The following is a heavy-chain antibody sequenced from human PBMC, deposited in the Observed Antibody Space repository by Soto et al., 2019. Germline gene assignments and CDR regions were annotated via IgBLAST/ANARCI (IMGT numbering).Heavy chain of an antibody. V-gene: IGHV1-8*01. CDR3: ARGARYCSGGSCYFVDY. CDR1: GYTFTSYD. D-gene: IGHD2-15*01. J-gene: IGHJ4*02. CDR2: MNPNSGNT. Sequence: RASVKVSCKASGYTFTSYDINWVRQATGQGLEWMGWMNPNSGNTGYAQKFQGRVTMTRNTSISTAYMELSSLRSEDTAVYYCARGARYCSGGSCYFVDYWGQGTLVTVSS.